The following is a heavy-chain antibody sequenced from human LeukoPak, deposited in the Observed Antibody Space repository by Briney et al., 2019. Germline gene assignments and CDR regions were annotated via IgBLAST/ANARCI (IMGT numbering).Heavy chain of an antibody. CDR1: GFTFSSYW. V-gene: IGHV3-23*01. J-gene: IGHJ4*02. CDR3: AKDWTDIVVVVAAIPGPFDY. CDR2: ISGSGGST. Sequence: QSGGSLRLSCAASGFTFSSYWMSWVRQAPGKGLEWVSAISGSGGSTYYADSVKGRFTISRDNSKNTLYLQMNSLRAEDTAVYYCAKDWTDIVVVVAAIPGPFDYWGQGTLVTVSS. D-gene: IGHD2-15*01.